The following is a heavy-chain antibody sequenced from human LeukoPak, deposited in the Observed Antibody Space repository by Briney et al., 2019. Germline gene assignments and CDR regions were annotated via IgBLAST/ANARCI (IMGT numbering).Heavy chain of an antibody. D-gene: IGHD1-26*01. Sequence: SETLSLTCAVYGGSFSGYYWSWLRQPPGKGLEWIGEINHSGSTNYNPSLKSRVTISVDTSKNQFSLKLSSVTAADTAVYYCARGQRDRVGATMGRHFDYWGQGTLVTVSS. CDR3: ARGQRDRVGATMGRHFDY. V-gene: IGHV4-34*01. CDR1: GGSFSGYY. J-gene: IGHJ4*02. CDR2: INHSGST.